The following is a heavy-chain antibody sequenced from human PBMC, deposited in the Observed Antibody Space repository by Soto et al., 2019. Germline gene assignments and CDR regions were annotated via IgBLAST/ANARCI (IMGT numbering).Heavy chain of an antibody. J-gene: IGHJ4*02. CDR2: IYYSGST. Sequence: SETLSLTCTVSGGSISSGDYYWSWIRQPPGKGLEWIGYIYYSGSTYYNPSLKSRVTISVDTSKNQFSLKLSSVTAADTAVYYCARASFYGGKVFDYWGQGTLVTVSS. CDR3: ARASFYGGKVFDY. V-gene: IGHV4-30-4*01. CDR1: GGSISSGDYY. D-gene: IGHD4-17*01.